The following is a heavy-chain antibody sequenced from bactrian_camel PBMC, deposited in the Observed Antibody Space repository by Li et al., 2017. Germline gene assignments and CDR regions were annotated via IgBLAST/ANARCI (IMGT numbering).Heavy chain of an antibody. CDR3: ANAEGSWPDHVWFSY. J-gene: IGHJ6*01. V-gene: IGHV3S60*01. Sequence: HVQLVESGGGSVQAGGSLRLSCDASGHSNFCMAWFRQPPGKSREYREGVAFLSANGEINIADSVKGRFTISKDNAQNTLYLQLNSLKTEDTAMYYCANAEGSWPDHVWFSYWGQGTQVTVS. D-gene: IGHD6*01. CDR1: GHSNFC. CDR2: LSANGEI.